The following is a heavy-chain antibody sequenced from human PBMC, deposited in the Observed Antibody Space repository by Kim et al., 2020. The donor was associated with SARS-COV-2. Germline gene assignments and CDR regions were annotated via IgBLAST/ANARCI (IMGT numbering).Heavy chain of an antibody. CDR3: ARRTGIFSSGSVF. J-gene: IGHJ4*02. V-gene: IGHV3-30*07. Sequence: YANSVKGRFTISRDNSRSTLYLQMDSLGAEDTALYYCARRTGIFSSGSVFWGQGAPVTVSS. D-gene: IGHD3-9*01.